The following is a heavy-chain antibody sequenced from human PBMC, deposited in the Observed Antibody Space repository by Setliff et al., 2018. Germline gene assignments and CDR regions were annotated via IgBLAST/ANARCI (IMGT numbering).Heavy chain of an antibody. Sequence: PSETLSLTCTAAGGSIGSYYLSWIRQPPGKGLECIGYIYYSGSTNYNPSLKSRDTISLDTSKYKFSLKLSSVTAADTAVYYCARAREGGYDSSGYYYGMDAFDIWGQGTMVTVSS. D-gene: IGHD3-22*01. J-gene: IGHJ3*02. CDR3: ARAREGGYDSSGYYYGMDAFDI. CDR2: IYYSGST. V-gene: IGHV4-59*01. CDR1: GGSIGSYY.